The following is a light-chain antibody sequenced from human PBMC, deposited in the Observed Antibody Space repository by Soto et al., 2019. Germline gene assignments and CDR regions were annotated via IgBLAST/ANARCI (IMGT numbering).Light chain of an antibody. CDR3: QQCKGYPIT. CDR1: QDISNT. V-gene: IGKV1-13*02. Sequence: AVQLTKKPSSMSASVGDSVTITCRATQDISNTLAWYQHKPGRGPTLLIFDASTLESGVPSRFTGSGSGTHFTLTISSLQSEELATYICQQCKGYPITFGQGTRLEIK. J-gene: IGKJ5*01. CDR2: DAS.